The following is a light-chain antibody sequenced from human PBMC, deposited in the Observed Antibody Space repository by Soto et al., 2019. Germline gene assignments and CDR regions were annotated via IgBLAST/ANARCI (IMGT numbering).Light chain of an antibody. V-gene: IGKV4-1*01. CDR1: QSVLSSSNSRNY. J-gene: IGKJ2*01. CDR2: WAS. Sequence: DIVMTQSPDSLAVSLGERATINCKSSQSVLSSSNSRNYLAWYQQKPGQPPKLLIYWASTRESGVPDRFSGSGSGTDFTLTISSLQAEDVALYYCHQYYSSPQDTFSQGTKLEIK. CDR3: HQYYSSPQDT.